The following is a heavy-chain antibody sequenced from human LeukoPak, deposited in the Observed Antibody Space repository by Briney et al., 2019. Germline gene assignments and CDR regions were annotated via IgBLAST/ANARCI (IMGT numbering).Heavy chain of an antibody. CDR1: GFTFSSYS. CDR3: ARVYSSGWNDAFDI. CDR2: ISSSSSYI. J-gene: IGHJ3*02. D-gene: IGHD6-19*01. V-gene: IGHV3-21*01. Sequence: GGSLRLSCAASGFTFSSYSMNWVRQAPGKGLEWVSSISSSSSYIYYADSVKGRFTISRDNAKNSLYLQMNSLRAEDTAVYYCARVYSSGWNDAFDIWGQGTMVTVSS.